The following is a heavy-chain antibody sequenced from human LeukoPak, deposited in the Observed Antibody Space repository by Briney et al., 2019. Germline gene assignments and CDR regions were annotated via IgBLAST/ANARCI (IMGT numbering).Heavy chain of an antibody. Sequence: ASVKVSCKASGYTFTSYYMHWVRQAPGQGLEWMGIINPSGGSTSYAQKFQGRVTMTRDTSTSTVYMELSSLRSEDMAVYYCARQFYDYVWGSYRSNWFDPWGQGTLVTVSS. D-gene: IGHD3-16*02. V-gene: IGHV1-46*01. CDR2: INPSGGST. CDR1: GYTFTSYY. CDR3: ARQFYDYVWGSYRSNWFDP. J-gene: IGHJ5*02.